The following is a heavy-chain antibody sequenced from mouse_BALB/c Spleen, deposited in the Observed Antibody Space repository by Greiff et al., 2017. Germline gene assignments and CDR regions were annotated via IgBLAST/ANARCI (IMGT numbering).Heavy chain of an antibody. D-gene: IGHD1-2*01. J-gene: IGHJ2*01. Sequence: EVQLQESGPGLVKPSQSLSFTCTVTGYSITSDYAWNWIRQFPGNKLEWMGYISYSGSTSYNPSLKSRISITRDTSKNQFFLQLNSVTTEDTATYYCARDYYGYVLDYWGQGTTLTVSS. CDR2: ISYSGST. V-gene: IGHV3-2*02. CDR1: GYSITSDYA. CDR3: ARDYYGYVLDY.